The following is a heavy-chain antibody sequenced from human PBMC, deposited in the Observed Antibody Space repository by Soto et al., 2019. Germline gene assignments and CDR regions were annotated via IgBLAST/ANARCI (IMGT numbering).Heavy chain of an antibody. CDR1: GGIFSSYA. J-gene: IGHJ5*02. CDR2: IIPIFGTA. Sequence: GASVKVSCKASGGIFSSYAISWVRQAPGQGLEWMGGIIPIFGTANYAQKFQGRVTITADESTSTAYMELSSLRSEDTAAYYCATGVVVSATHWFDPWGQGTRVTVAS. V-gene: IGHV1-69*13. D-gene: IGHD2-15*01. CDR3: ATGVVVSATHWFDP.